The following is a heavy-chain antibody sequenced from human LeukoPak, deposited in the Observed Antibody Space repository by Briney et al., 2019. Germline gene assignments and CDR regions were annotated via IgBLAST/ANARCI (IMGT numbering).Heavy chain of an antibody. CDR2: INPNSGGT. CDR3: ARWVTALGYYGMDV. V-gene: IGHV1-2*02. D-gene: IGHD2-21*02. Sequence: ASVKVSCKASGYTFTGSYMHWVRQAPGQGLEWMGWINPNSGGTNYAQKFQGRVTMTRDTSISTAYMELSRLRSDDTAVYYCARWVTALGYYGMDVWGQGTTVTVSS. CDR1: GYTFTGSY. J-gene: IGHJ6*02.